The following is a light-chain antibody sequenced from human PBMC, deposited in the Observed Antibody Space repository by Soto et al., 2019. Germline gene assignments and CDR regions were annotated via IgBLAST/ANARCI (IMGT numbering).Light chain of an antibody. CDR3: VAWDDSLSGVV. Sequence: QSVLTQPPSASGTPGQRVTISCSGGSSSIGGIHVYWYHQLPGAAPTLLMYKSDQRPSGVPDRFSGSKSGTSASLVISGLRSEDEADYYCVAWDDSLSGVVFGGGTKVTVL. CDR1: SSSIGGIH. J-gene: IGLJ3*02. CDR2: KSD. V-gene: IGLV1-47*01.